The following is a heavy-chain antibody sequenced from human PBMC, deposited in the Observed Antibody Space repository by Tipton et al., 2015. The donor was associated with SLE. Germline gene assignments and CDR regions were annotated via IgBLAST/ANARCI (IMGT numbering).Heavy chain of an antibody. V-gene: IGHV3-30*18. CDR3: AKVLAPISSWPPFDY. CDR2: ISYDGSNK. J-gene: IGHJ4*02. CDR1: GFTFSSYG. Sequence: SLRLSCAASGFTFSSYGMHWVRQAPGKGLEWVAVISYDGSNKYYADSVKGRFTISRDNSKNTLYLQMNSLRAEDTAVYYCAKVLAPISSWPPFDYWGQGTLVTVSS. D-gene: IGHD6-13*01.